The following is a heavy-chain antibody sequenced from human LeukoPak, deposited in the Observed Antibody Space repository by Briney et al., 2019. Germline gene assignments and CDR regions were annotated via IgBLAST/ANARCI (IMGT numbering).Heavy chain of an antibody. CDR1: GFTFSTYA. D-gene: IGHD3-22*01. V-gene: IGHV3-23*01. Sequence: GGSLRLSCTAAGFTFSTYAMSWVRQAPGKGLEWVSAISGSGGSTYYADSVKGRFTISRDNSKNTLYLQMNSLRAEDTALYYCAKEAAPRTPRIDGSGNYDVFPPVAWGQGTLVTVSS. CDR2: ISGSGGST. CDR3: AKEAAPRTPRIDGSGNYDVFPPVA. J-gene: IGHJ5*02.